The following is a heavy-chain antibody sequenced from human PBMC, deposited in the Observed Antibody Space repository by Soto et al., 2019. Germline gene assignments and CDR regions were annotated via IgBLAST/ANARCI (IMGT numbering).Heavy chain of an antibody. V-gene: IGHV3-30*18. CDR2: ISYDGSNK. J-gene: IGHJ4*02. Sequence: QVQLVESGGGVVQPGRSLRLSCAASGFTFSSYGMHWVRQAPGKGLEWVAVISYDGSNKYYADSVKGRFTISRDNSKNTLYLQMNSLRADDTAVYYCANDIGYCSGGSCPDYWGQGTLVTVSS. D-gene: IGHD2-15*01. CDR3: ANDIGYCSGGSCPDY. CDR1: GFTFSSYG.